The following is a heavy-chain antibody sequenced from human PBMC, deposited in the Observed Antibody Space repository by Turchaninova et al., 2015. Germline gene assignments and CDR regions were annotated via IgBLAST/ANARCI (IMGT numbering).Heavy chain of an antibody. CDR3: ARRIDIVQFDP. V-gene: IGHV5-51*01. CDR2: IYPGDSET. J-gene: IGHJ5*02. D-gene: IGHD5-12*01. CDR1: GYCFPGYW. Sequence: VQLVQPGAEVQKPGESLKTACMSSGYCFPGYWLGWGRQMPGKGLEWMGIIYPGDSETRYSPAFQGQVTISADKSISTAYLQWSSLKASDTAMYYCARRIDIVQFDPWGQGTLVTVSS.